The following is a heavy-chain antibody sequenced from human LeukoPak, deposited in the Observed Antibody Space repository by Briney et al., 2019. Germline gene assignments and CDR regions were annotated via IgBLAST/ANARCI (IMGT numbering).Heavy chain of an antibody. CDR3: ARGRGRVAGTVKINDAFDI. D-gene: IGHD6-19*01. CDR2: INPNSGGT. V-gene: IGHV1-2*02. Sequence: ASVKVSCKTSGYTFTGYYMHWVRQAPGQGLEWMGWINPNSGGTNYAQKFQGRVTMTRDTSISTAYMELSRLRSDDTAVYYCARGRGRVAGTVKINDAFDIWGQGTMVTVSS. J-gene: IGHJ3*02. CDR1: GYTFTGYY.